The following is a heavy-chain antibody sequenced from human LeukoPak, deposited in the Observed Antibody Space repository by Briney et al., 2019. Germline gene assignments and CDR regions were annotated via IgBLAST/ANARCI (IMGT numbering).Heavy chain of an antibody. D-gene: IGHD2-21*02. J-gene: IGHJ4*02. CDR2: IYHSGST. CDR3: ARDGGDASFDY. CDR1: GGSISSGGYS. V-gene: IGHV4-30-2*01. Sequence: ASETLSLTCAVSGGSISSGGYSWSWIRQPPGRGLEWIGYIYHSGSTYYNPSLKSRVTISVDRSKNQFSLKLSSVTAADTAVYYCARDGGDASFDYWGQGTLVTVSS.